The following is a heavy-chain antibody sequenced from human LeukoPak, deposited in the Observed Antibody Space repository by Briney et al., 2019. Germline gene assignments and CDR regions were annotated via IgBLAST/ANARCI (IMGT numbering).Heavy chain of an antibody. CDR3: AKDPGGWYDY. Sequence: GGSLRLSCAASGFTFSSYGMHWVRQAPGKGLEWVAVIWYDGSNKYYADSVKGRFTISRDNSKNTLYLQMDSLRAEDTAVYYCAKDPGGWYDYWGQGTLVTVSS. D-gene: IGHD6-19*01. CDR2: IWYDGSNK. V-gene: IGHV3-33*06. J-gene: IGHJ4*02. CDR1: GFTFSSYG.